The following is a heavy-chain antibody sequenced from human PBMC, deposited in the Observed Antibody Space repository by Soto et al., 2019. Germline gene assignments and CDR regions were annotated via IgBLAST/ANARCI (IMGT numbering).Heavy chain of an antibody. D-gene: IGHD6-13*01. V-gene: IGHV4-4*07. CDR3: ARDYPIAAAAPNWFDP. J-gene: IGHJ5*02. CDR2: IYTSGST. CDR1: GGSISSYY. Sequence: SETLSLTCTVSGGSISSYYWSWIRQPAGKGLEWIGRIYTSGSTNYNPSLKSRVTMSVDTSKNQFSLKLSSVTAADTAVYYCARDYPIAAAAPNWFDPWGQGTLVTAPQ.